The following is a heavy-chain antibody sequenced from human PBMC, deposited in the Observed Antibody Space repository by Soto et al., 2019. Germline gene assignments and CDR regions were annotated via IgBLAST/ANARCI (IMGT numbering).Heavy chain of an antibody. J-gene: IGHJ6*02. CDR1: GGSVSSSSYY. Sequence: SETLSLTCTVSGGSVSSSSYYWGWVRQPPGKGLEWIGSVYYSGSTYYNPSLKSRVTISVDTSKNQFSLKLSSVTAADTAVYYCARHKLEAYGSAHPGSYGMDVWGQGTTVTVSS. CDR2: VYYSGST. D-gene: IGHD3-10*01. V-gene: IGHV4-39*01. CDR3: ARHKLEAYGSAHPGSYGMDV.